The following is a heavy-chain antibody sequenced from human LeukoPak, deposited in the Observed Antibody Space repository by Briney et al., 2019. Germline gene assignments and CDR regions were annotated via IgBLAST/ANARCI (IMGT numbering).Heavy chain of an antibody. V-gene: IGHV3-21*01. J-gene: IGHJ3*02. Sequence: GGSLRLSCAASGFDFDRYAMSWVRQAPGKGLEWLSALSRHSDYIYYADSVRGRFTISRDNAKNSPYLQMNSLRVDDTAVYFCARDLSFGAPVAFDIWGQGTMLTVSS. D-gene: IGHD3-10*01. CDR2: LSRHSDYI. CDR1: GFDFDRYA. CDR3: ARDLSFGAPVAFDI.